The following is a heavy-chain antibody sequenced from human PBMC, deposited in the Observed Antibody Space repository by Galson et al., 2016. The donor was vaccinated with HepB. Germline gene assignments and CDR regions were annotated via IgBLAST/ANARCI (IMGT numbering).Heavy chain of an antibody. Sequence: SLRLSCAASGFTFSRYGMHWVRQAPGKGLEWVAVIWKDGTQKYYGESVKGRFTISRDNSNNTLYLQMNSLRAEDTAVYYCAREGSADCSNCDHWNYGMDVWGQGTTVTVSS. CDR2: IWKDGTQK. CDR1: GFTFSRYG. D-gene: IGHD4-11*01. CDR3: AREGSADCSNCDHWNYGMDV. V-gene: IGHV3-33*01. J-gene: IGHJ6*02.